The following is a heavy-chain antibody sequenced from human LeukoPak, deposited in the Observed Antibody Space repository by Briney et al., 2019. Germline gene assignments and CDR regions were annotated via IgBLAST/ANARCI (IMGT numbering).Heavy chain of an antibody. CDR1: GYTFTGYY. Sequence: ASVKVSCKAPGYTFTGYYMHWVRQAPGQGLEWMGRINPNSGGTNYAQKFQGRVTMTRDTSISTAYMELSRLRSDDTAVYYCARVSCSGGSCLIDYWGQGTLVTVSS. J-gene: IGHJ4*02. V-gene: IGHV1-2*06. CDR3: ARVSCSGGSCLIDY. D-gene: IGHD2-15*01. CDR2: INPNSGGT.